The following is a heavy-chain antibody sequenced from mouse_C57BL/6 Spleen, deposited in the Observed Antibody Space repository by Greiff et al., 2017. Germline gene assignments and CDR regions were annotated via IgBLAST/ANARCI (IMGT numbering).Heavy chain of an antibody. J-gene: IGHJ2*01. Sequence: QVQLQQSGAELVKPGASVKISCKASGYAFSSYWMNWVKQRPGKGLEWIGQIYPGDGDTNYNGKFKGKATLTADKSSSTAYMQLSSLTSEDSAVYFCARSRYGNYYFDYWGQGTTLTVSS. CDR2: IYPGDGDT. D-gene: IGHD2-1*01. CDR3: ARSRYGNYYFDY. CDR1: GYAFSSYW. V-gene: IGHV1-80*01.